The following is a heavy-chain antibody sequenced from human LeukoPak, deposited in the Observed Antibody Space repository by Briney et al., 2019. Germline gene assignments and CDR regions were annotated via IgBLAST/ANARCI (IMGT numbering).Heavy chain of an antibody. D-gene: IGHD5-12*01. CDR3: RDQRSGYSGYDYYYYYYMDV. Sequence: PSETLSLTCTVSGYSISSGYYWGWIRQPPGKGLEWIGSIYHSGSTYYNPSLKSRVTISVDTSKNQFSLKLSSVTAADTAVYCTRDQRSGYSGYDYYYYYYMDVWGKGTTVTVSS. CDR1: GYSISSGYY. V-gene: IGHV4-38-2*02. CDR2: IYHSGST. J-gene: IGHJ6*03.